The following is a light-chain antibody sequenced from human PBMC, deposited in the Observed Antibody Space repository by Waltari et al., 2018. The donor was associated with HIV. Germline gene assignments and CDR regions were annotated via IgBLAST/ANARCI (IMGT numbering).Light chain of an antibody. CDR3: QQYNSYSWT. CDR2: EAS. CDR1: QSVRSW. V-gene: IGKV1-5*03. J-gene: IGKJ1*01. Sequence: DIQMTQSPSTLSASVGDKVTITCRASQSVRSWLAWYQQKAGRAPKLLSYEASHLQSGVPSRFSGSGSGTEFTLTISSLQPDDFATYYCQQYNSYSWTFGQGTKVEIK.